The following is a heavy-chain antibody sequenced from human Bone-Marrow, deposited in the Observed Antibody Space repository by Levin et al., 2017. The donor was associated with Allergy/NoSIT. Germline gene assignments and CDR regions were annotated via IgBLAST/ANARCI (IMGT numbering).Heavy chain of an antibody. CDR3: ARVLWTPVTTTRLAAFDV. D-gene: IGHD4-17*01. J-gene: IGHJ3*01. Sequence: GASVKVSCQTSGYKFVSHWLAWVRQMPGKGLEWIGRIDPSDSYTNYNPSFHGHVTISADKSIATAYLQWSRLEASDTAVYYCARVLWTPVTTTRLAAFDVWGQGTPVTVTS. V-gene: IGHV5-10-1*01. CDR1: GYKFVSHW. CDR2: IDPSDSYT.